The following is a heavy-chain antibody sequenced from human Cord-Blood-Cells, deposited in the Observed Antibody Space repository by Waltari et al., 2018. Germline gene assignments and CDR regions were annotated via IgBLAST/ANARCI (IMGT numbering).Heavy chain of an antibody. Sequence: QVQLVQSGAEVKKPGASVKVSCKASGYTFTGYYMPWVRQAPGQGLEWMGWINPNSGGTNYAQKFQGWVTMTRDTSISTAYMELSRLRSDDTAVYYCARGLVVRYYYYYGMDVWGQGTTVTVSS. D-gene: IGHD2-2*01. CDR1: GYTFTGYY. J-gene: IGHJ6*02. V-gene: IGHV1-2*04. CDR3: ARGLVVRYYYYYGMDV. CDR2: INPNSGGT.